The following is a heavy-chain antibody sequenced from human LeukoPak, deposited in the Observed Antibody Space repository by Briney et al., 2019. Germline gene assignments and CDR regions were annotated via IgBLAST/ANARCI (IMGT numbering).Heavy chain of an antibody. CDR1: GFTFSSYA. Sequence: GGSLRLSCAASGFTFSSYAMSWVRQAPGKGLEWVSAISGSGGGTYYADSVKGRFTISRDNSKNTLYLQMNSLRAEDTAVYYCAKDLSRYYYGDYAFDYWGQGTLVTVSS. CDR2: ISGSGGGT. CDR3: AKDLSRYYYGDYAFDY. D-gene: IGHD4-17*01. J-gene: IGHJ4*02. V-gene: IGHV3-23*01.